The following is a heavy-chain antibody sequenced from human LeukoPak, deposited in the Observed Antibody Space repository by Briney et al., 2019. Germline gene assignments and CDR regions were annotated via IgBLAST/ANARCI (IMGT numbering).Heavy chain of an antibody. CDR2: INPSGGST. Sequence: GASVKVSCKASGYTFTSYYMHWVRQAPGQGLEWMGIINPSGGSTSYAQKFQGRVTMTRDMSTSTVYMELSSLRSEDTAVYYCARGGRNFGVGLHGFDYWGQGTLVTVSS. CDR1: GYTFTSYY. D-gene: IGHD1-26*01. V-gene: IGHV1-46*01. J-gene: IGHJ4*02. CDR3: ARGGRNFGVGLHGFDY.